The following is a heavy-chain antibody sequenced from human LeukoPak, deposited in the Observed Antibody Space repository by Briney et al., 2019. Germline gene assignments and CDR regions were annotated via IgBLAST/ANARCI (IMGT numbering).Heavy chain of an antibody. D-gene: IGHD3-3*02. CDR1: GGSISSSSYY. CDR2: IYYSGST. J-gene: IGHJ6*03. V-gene: IGHV4-39*07. Sequence: SETLSLTCTVSGGSISSSSYYWGWIRKHPGKGLEWIGSIYYSGSTYYNPSLKSRVTISVDTSKNQFSLKLSSVTAADTAVYYCARAFYPGYYSYMAVWGKGTTVTVSS. CDR3: ARAFYPGYYSYMAV.